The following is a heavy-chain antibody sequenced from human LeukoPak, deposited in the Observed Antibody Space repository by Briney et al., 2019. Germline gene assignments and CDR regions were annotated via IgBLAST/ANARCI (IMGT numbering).Heavy chain of an antibody. CDR3: ATYGYSSGWYPDY. Sequence: GGSLRLSCAASGFTFSSYSMNWVRQAPGKGLEWVSSISSSSSYIYYADSVKGRFTISRDNAKNSLYLQMNSLRAEDTAVYYCATYGYSSGWYPDYWGQGTLVTVSS. D-gene: IGHD6-19*01. CDR2: ISSSSSYI. V-gene: IGHV3-21*01. CDR1: GFTFSSYS. J-gene: IGHJ4*02.